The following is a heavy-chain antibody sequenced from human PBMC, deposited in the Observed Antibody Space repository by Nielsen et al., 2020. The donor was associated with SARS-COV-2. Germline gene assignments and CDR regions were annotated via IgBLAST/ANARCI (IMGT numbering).Heavy chain of an antibody. V-gene: IGHV4-59*01. CDR2: IYYSGSS. D-gene: IGHD6-19*01. CDR1: GGSISSYY. J-gene: IGHJ5*02. Sequence: SESLSLTCTVSGGSISSYYWSWIRQPPGKGLEWIGYIYYSGSSNYNPSLKSRVTISVDTSKNQFSLKLSSVTAADTAVYYCASGSIAVAGLPSWGQGTLVTVSS. CDR3: ASGSIAVAGLPS.